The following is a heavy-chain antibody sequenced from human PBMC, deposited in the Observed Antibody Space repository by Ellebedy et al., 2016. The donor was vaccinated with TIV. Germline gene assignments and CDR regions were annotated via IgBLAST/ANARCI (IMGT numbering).Heavy chain of an antibody. J-gene: IGHJ4*02. CDR2: ISAYNGKT. CDR3: ARDRYHISNAYSNRETSKFDY. D-gene: IGHD3-9*01. Sequence: AASVKVSCKASGYTFTNFGISWVRQAPGQGLEWMGWISAYNGKTNYAQKVQGRVTMTKDTSTSTVYMEVRSLRSDDTAVYYFARDRYHISNAYSNRETSKFDYWGQGTLVTVSS. CDR1: GYTFTNFG. V-gene: IGHV1-18*01.